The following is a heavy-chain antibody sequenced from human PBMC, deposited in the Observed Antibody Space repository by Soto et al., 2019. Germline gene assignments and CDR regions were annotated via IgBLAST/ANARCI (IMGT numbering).Heavy chain of an antibody. CDR3: ARDRCYDGTCYFDY. D-gene: IGHD3-16*01. J-gene: IGHJ4*02. CDR2: ISTTSFTI. CDR1: GFSFSTYN. Sequence: GGSLRLSCAASGFSFSTYNMDWVRQAPGKGPEWIAYISTTSFTIYYADSVKGRFTISRDNDRNSLYLEMNSLRDEDTAVYYCARDRCYDGTCYFDYWGQGTLVTVSS. V-gene: IGHV3-48*02.